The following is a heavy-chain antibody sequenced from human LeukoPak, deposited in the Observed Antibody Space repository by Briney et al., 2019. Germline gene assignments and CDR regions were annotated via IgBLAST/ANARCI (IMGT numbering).Heavy chain of an antibody. J-gene: IGHJ4*02. D-gene: IGHD6-19*01. Sequence: SETLSLTCSVSGDSISSSTYYWGWIRQPPGKGLEWIGSIYHSGSTYYNPSLKSRVTISVDTSKNQFSLKLSSVTAADTAVYYCARGYSSGWYYFDYWGQGTLVAVSS. V-gene: IGHV4-39*07. CDR1: GDSISSSTYY. CDR2: IYHSGST. CDR3: ARGYSSGWYYFDY.